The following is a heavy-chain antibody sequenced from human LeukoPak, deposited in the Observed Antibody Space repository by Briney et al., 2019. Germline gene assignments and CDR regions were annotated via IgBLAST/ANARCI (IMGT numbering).Heavy chain of an antibody. CDR1: GYTFTSYA. CDR3: AREHDYGHSNAFDI. J-gene: IGHJ3*02. V-gene: IGHV7-4-1*02. Sequence: ASVKVSCKASGYTFTSYAMNWVRQAPGQGLEWMGWINSNTGNPTYAQGFTGRFVFSLDTSVSSAYLQISSLKAEDTAVYYCAREHDYGHSNAFDIWGQGTMVTVSS. CDR2: INSNTGNP. D-gene: IGHD4-17*01.